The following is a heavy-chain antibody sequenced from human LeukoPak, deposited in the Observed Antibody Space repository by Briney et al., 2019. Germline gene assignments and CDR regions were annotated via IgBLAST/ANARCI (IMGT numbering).Heavy chain of an antibody. D-gene: IGHD6-19*01. J-gene: IGHJ3*02. V-gene: IGHV1-18*01. CDR1: GYTFTSYG. CDR2: ISAYNGNT. Sequence: ASVKVSCKASGYTFTSYGISWVRQAPGQGLEWMGWISAYNGNTNYAQKLQGRVTMTTGTSTSTAYMELRSLRSDDTAVYYCARVMAVAADSDAFDIWGQGTMVTVSS. CDR3: ARVMAVAADSDAFDI.